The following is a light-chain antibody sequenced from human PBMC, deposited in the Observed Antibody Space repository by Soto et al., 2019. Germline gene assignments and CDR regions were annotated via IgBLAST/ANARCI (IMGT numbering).Light chain of an antibody. J-gene: IGLJ3*02. Sequence: QSVLTQPASVSGSPGQSITISCTGTSSDVGGYNYVSWYQQHPGKAPKLVISEVSNRPSGVSSRFSGSKSGNTASLTISGLQAEDEADYFCCSYAGSTNFVLFGGGTKLTVL. CDR2: EVS. V-gene: IGLV2-14*01. CDR1: SSDVGGYNY. CDR3: CSYAGSTNFVL.